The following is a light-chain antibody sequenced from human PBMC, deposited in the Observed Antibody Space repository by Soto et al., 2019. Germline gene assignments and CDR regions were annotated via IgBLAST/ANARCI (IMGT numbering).Light chain of an antibody. J-gene: IGLJ2*01. Sequence: QSVLTQPASVSGSPGQSITISCTGTTSDLGHYNYVSWYQKHPGTAPRLMIYEVTNRPSGVSNRFSGSKSGNTGSLTISGLQAEDEADYYCASYTNISTLLFGGGTKVTVL. CDR2: EVT. V-gene: IGLV2-14*01. CDR1: TSDLGHYNY. CDR3: ASYTNISTLL.